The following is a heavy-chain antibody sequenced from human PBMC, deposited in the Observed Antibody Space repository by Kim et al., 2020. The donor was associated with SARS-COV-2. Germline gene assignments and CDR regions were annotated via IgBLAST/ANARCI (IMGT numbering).Heavy chain of an antibody. CDR3: AKERVGSGWGSYHEY. CDR1: GFTFNNSG. CDR2: IGVSGST. Sequence: GGSLRLSCTASGFTFNNSGMAWVRQAPGKGKEWVSAIGVSGSTFYPDSVRGRFIISRDNSENTLYLQMNSLRVEDTAIYYCAKERVGSGWGSYHEYWGQGTLVTVS. D-gene: IGHD6-25*01. J-gene: IGHJ4*02. V-gene: IGHV3-23*01.